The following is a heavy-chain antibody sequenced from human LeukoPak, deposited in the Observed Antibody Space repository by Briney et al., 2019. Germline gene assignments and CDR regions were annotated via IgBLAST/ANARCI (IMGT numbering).Heavy chain of an antibody. CDR3: ARGSSGWSFDY. J-gene: IGHJ4*02. D-gene: IGHD6-13*01. CDR2: ISVYNGNT. V-gene: IGHV1-18*01. Sequence: VASVKLSCKASGYTFSTYRIIWVRQAPGQGLEWMGWISVYNGNTNYAQTLQGRVTMTTDTSTSTAYMELRSLRSDDTALYYCARGSSGWSFDYWGQGTLVTVSS. CDR1: GYTFSTYR.